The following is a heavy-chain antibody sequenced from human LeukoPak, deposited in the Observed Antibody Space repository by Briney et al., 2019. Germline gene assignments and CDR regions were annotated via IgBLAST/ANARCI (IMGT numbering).Heavy chain of an antibody. CDR3: AKTGPMGDNFYYYYMDV. J-gene: IGHJ6*03. CDR2: LSYDGSNE. D-gene: IGHD5-24*01. V-gene: IGHV3-30*06. Sequence: GRSLRLSCAASGFSFRSYGMHWVRQAPGKGLEWVALLSYDGSNEYYADSVKGRFTISRDTSRNTLDLQMNSQRGEDTAVYYCAKTGPMGDNFYYYYMDVWGKGTTVTVSS. CDR1: GFSFRSYG.